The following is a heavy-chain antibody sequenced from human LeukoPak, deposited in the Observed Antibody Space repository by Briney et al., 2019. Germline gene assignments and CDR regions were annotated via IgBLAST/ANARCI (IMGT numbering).Heavy chain of an antibody. CDR2: IRAYKGNT. CDR3: ASGEYSRTRLGY. Sequence: ASVKVSCKASGYTFTSYGISGVRQAPGQGRECMGWIRAYKGNTNYAQKVQGRVTMTTQRSPSTGYMALRSLRSEATVVYYCASGEYSRTRLGYWGQGTLVTVSS. V-gene: IGHV1-18*01. D-gene: IGHD6-6*01. J-gene: IGHJ4*02. CDR1: GYTFTSYG.